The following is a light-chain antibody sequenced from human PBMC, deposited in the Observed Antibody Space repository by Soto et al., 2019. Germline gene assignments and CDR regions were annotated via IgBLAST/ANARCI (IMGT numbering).Light chain of an antibody. V-gene: IGKV1-12*01. CDR1: QDISSW. CDR2: GAS. Sequence: DIQMTQSPSSVSASVGDSVTISCRASQDISSWLAWYQQKAGKAPKLLIYGASRLQSGVPSRFSGSGSGIDFTLTISSLQPEDFATYYCQQANSLPYTFGQGTKLEIK. J-gene: IGKJ2*01. CDR3: QQANSLPYT.